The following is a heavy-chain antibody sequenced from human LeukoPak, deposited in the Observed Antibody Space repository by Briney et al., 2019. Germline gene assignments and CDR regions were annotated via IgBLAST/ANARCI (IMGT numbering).Heavy chain of an antibody. J-gene: IGHJ4*02. CDR3: ARGQWLVLEHFDY. CDR1: GFTFSSYA. D-gene: IGHD6-19*01. Sequence: PGRSLRLSCAASGFTFSSYAMHWVRQAPGKGLEWVAVISYDGSNKYYADSVKGRFTISRDNSKNTLYLQMNSLRAEDTAVYYCARGQWLVLEHFDYWGQGTLVTVSS. V-gene: IGHV3-30-3*01. CDR2: ISYDGSNK.